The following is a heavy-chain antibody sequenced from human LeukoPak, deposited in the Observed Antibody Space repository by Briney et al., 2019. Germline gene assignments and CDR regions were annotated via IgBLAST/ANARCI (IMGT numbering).Heavy chain of an antibody. J-gene: IGHJ4*02. CDR3: AKTLGYCSSTSCYTLPLNY. D-gene: IGHD2-2*02. Sequence: PGGSLRLSCAASGFTFSSYAMSWVRQAPGKGLEWVSAISGSGGSTYYADSVKGRFTISRDNSKNTLYLQMNSLRAEDTAVYYCAKTLGYCSSTSCYTLPLNYWGQGTLVTVSS. CDR2: ISGSGGST. V-gene: IGHV3-23*01. CDR1: GFTFSSYA.